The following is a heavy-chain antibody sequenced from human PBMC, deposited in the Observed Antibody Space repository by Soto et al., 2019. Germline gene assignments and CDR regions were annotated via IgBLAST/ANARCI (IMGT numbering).Heavy chain of an antibody. CDR1: GFTFSSYA. D-gene: IGHD3-22*01. Sequence: HPGGSLRLSCAASGFTFSSYAMSWVRQAPGKGLEWVSAISGSGGSTYYADSVKGRFTISRDNSKNTLYLQMNSLRAEDTAVYYCARLTYYYDSSGYYPIGYFDYWGQGTLVTVSS. CDR3: ARLTYYYDSSGYYPIGYFDY. J-gene: IGHJ4*02. V-gene: IGHV3-23*01. CDR2: ISGSGGST.